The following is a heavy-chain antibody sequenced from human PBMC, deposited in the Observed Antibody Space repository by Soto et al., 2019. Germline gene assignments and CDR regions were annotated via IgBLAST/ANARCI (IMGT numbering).Heavy chain of an antibody. D-gene: IGHD6-13*01. CDR2: IYYSGST. J-gene: IGHJ6*02. V-gene: IGHV4-61*08. Sequence: SETLSLTCTVSGGSISSGGYYWSWIRQHPGKGLEWIGYIYYSGSTNYNPSLKSRVTISVDTSKNQFSLKLSSVTAADTAMYYCARDRASSWYSELISATKNYYGMDVWGQGTTVTVSS. CDR3: ARDRASSWYSELISATKNYYGMDV. CDR1: GGSISSGGYY.